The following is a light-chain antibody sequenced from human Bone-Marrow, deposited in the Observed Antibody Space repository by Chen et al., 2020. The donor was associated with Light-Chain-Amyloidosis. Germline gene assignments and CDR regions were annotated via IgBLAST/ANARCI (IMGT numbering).Light chain of an antibody. CDR3: QVWDRSSDRPV. CDR1: NSGSTS. Sequence: SYVLTQPSSVSVAPRQTATIACGGNNSGSTSVHWYQQTPGQAPLLVVYDDSDRPSGIPERLSGSNSGNTATLTISRVEAGDEADYYCQVWDRSSDRPVFGGGTKLTVL. CDR2: DDS. V-gene: IGLV3-21*02. J-gene: IGLJ3*02.